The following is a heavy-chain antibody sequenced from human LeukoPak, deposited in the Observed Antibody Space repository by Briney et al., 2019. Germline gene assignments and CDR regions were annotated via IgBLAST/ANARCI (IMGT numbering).Heavy chain of an antibody. V-gene: IGHV3-53*01. D-gene: IGHD5-18*01. Sequence: PGGSLRLSCAASGFTVSSNYMSWVRQAPGKGLEWVSVIYTGGSTYYADSVKGRFTISRDDSKNTLYLQMNSLRADDTAMYHCAKLEGSVRYGSLAFDIWGQGTMVTVSS. J-gene: IGHJ3*02. CDR2: IYTGGST. CDR1: GFTVSSNY. CDR3: AKLEGSVRYGSLAFDI.